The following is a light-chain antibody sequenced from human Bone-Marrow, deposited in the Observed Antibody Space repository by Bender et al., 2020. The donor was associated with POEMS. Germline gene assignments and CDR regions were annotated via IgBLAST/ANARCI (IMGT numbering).Light chain of an antibody. CDR1: SSDVGGHNY. Sequence: QSVLTQPASVSGSPGQSITISCTGTSSDVGGHNYVSWYQQHPGKAPKVIIYDVSNRPSGVSNRFSGSKSGNTASLTISGLQTEDEADYYCSSYTSSTTVVFGGGTKLTVL. CDR2: DVS. CDR3: SSYTSSTTVV. V-gene: IGLV2-14*03. J-gene: IGLJ2*01.